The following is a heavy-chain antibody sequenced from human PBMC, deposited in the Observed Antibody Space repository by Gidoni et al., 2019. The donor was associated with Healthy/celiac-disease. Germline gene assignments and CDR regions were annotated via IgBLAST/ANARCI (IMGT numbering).Heavy chain of an antibody. D-gene: IGHD3-22*01. J-gene: IGHJ4*02. V-gene: IGHV3-23*01. CDR1: GFPFSRYA. CDR2: ISGSGGST. CDR3: AKDPVLGRADSSGDDY. Sequence: EVQLLESGGGLVQPGGSLRLSCAASGFPFSRYAMSWVRQAPGKGLEWVSAISGSGGSTYYADSVKGRFTISRDNSKNTLYLQMNSLRAEDTAVYYCAKDPVLGRADSSGDDYWGQGTLVTVSS.